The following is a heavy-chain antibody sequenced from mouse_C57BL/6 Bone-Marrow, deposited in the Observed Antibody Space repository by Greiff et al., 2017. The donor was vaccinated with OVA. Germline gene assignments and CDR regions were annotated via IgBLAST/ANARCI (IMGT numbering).Heavy chain of an antibody. Sequence: VKLQESGPGLVAPSQSLSITCTVSGFSLTSYGVDWVRQPPGKGLEWLGVIWGGGSTNYNSALMSRLSLSKDNSKSQVFLKMNSLQTDDTTMYYSAKHRVRESAMSTTSYFDYWGQGTTLTVSS. V-gene: IGHV2-9*01. CDR1: GFSLTSYG. CDR3: AKHRVRESAMSTTSYFDY. D-gene: IGHD2-4*01. J-gene: IGHJ2*01. CDR2: IWGGGST.